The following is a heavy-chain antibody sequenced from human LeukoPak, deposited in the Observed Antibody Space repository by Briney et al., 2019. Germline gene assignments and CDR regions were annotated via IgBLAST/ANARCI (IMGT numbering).Heavy chain of an antibody. D-gene: IGHD3-22*01. CDR2: IYYSGST. CDR1: GGSISSGGYY. Sequence: SQTLSLTCIVSGGSISSGGYYWSWIRQHPGKGLEWIGYIYYSGSTYYNPSLKSRVTISVDTSENQFSLRLSSVTAADTAVYYCARTESSGYHGVYWGQGTLVTVSS. CDR3: ARTESSGYHGVY. J-gene: IGHJ4*02. V-gene: IGHV4-31*02.